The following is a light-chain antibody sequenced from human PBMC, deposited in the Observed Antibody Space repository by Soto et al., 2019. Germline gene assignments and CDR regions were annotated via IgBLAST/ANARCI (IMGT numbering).Light chain of an antibody. CDR1: QSVTSNY. V-gene: IGKV3-20*01. J-gene: IGKJ2*01. Sequence: EIVLTQSPGTLSLSPGERATLSCRASQSVTSNYLAWYQQKPGQAPRLLISGASSRAAGISDKFSGSGSGTDFTLTISRLEPEDFAVYYCQQYGISPFTFGQGTKLEIK. CDR3: QQYGISPFT. CDR2: GAS.